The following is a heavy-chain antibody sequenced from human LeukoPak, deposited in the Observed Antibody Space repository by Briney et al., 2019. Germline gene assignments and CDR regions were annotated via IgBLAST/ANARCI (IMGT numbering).Heavy chain of an antibody. Sequence: GGSLRLSCAASGFTFSSYDMSWVRQAPGKGLEWVSAISGSGDSTYYADSVKGRFTISRANSKNTLYLQMNSLRAEDTAVYYCARVDTAMVFVFDYWGQGTLVTVSS. CDR2: ISGSGDST. V-gene: IGHV3-23*01. CDR1: GFTFSSYD. CDR3: ARVDTAMVFVFDY. D-gene: IGHD5-18*01. J-gene: IGHJ4*02.